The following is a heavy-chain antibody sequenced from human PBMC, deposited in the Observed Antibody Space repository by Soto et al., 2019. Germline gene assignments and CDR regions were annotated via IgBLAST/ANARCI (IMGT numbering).Heavy chain of an antibody. Sequence: SGPTLVNPTQTLTLTCAFSGFSLSTSGMCVSWIRQPPGKALEWLARIDWDDDKYYSTSLKTRLTISKDTSKNQVVLTMTNMDPMVTATYYCAHRRARNNIAAFDYWGQGTLVTVSS. V-gene: IGHV2-70*12. CDR1: GFSLSTSGMC. J-gene: IGHJ4*02. D-gene: IGHD6-25*01. CDR3: AHRRARNNIAAFDY. CDR2: IDWDDDK.